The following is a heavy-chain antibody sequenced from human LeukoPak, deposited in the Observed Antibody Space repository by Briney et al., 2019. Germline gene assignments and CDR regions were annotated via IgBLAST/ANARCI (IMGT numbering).Heavy chain of an antibody. J-gene: IGHJ6*02. CDR1: GFPFSSYW. CDR2: INSDGSAT. Sequence: GGSLRLSCAASGFPFSSYWMHWVRQVLGKGLLWVSRINSDGSATIYADSVRGRFTISRDNAKNTLYLRMSGLRVEDTAVYHCASDSPYYGMDVWGQGTTVTVSS. V-gene: IGHV3-74*01. CDR3: ASDSPYYGMDV.